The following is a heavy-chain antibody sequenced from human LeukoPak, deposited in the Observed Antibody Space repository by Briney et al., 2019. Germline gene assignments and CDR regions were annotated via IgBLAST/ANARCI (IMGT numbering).Heavy chain of an antibody. V-gene: IGHV3-30*04. Sequence: PGGSLRLSCAASGFTFSSYAMHWVRQAPGKGLEWVAVISYDGSNKYYADSVKGRFTTSRDNSKNTLYLQMNSLRAEDTAVYYCARVVGVAQLDYWGQGTLVTVSS. CDR3: ARVVGVAQLDY. CDR1: GFTFSSYA. D-gene: IGHD6-19*01. CDR2: ISYDGSNK. J-gene: IGHJ4*02.